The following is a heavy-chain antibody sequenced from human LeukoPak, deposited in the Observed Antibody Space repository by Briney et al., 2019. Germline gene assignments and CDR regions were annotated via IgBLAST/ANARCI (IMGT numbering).Heavy chain of an antibody. D-gene: IGHD3-9*01. Sequence: GGSLRLSCTASGFTFGDYAMSWVRQAPGKGREWVGFIRSKACGGTTEYAASVKGRFTISRDDSKSIAYLQMNSLKTEDTAVYYCTRLRGEYDILTGYHYYYYGMDVWGKGTTVTVSS. CDR3: TRLRGEYDILTGYHYYYYGMDV. J-gene: IGHJ6*04. CDR2: IRSKACGGTT. V-gene: IGHV3-49*04. CDR1: GFTFGDYA.